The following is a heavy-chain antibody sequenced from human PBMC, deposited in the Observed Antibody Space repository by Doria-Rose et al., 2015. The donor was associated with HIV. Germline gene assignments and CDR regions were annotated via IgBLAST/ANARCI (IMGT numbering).Heavy chain of an antibody. J-gene: IGHJ4*02. CDR3: ARIKSSRWYHKYYFDF. V-gene: IGHV2-26*01. D-gene: IGHD6-13*01. CDR2: IFSDDER. Sequence: QVTLKESGPVLVKPTETLTLTCTVSGVSLSSPGMGVSWIRQPPGKALEWLANIFSDDERSYKTSLRSRLTISRGISKSQVVLTMTDMDPVDTATYYCARIKSSRWYHKYYFDFWGQGTLAIVSA. CDR1: GVSLSSPGMG.